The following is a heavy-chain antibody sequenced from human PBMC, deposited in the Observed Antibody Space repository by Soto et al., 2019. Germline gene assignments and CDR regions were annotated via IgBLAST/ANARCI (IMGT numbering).Heavy chain of an antibody. J-gene: IGHJ4*02. CDR2: IYYSGST. CDR3: ASGEMATTTVKSFDY. V-gene: IGHV4-39*07. Sequence: PSETLSLTCPVSGGSISSSSYFWGWIRQPPGKGLEWIGSIYYSGSTYYNPSLKSRVTISVDTSKNQFSLKLNSVTAADTAVYYCASGEMATTTVKSFDYWGQGTLVTVSS. D-gene: IGHD5-12*01. CDR1: GGSISSSSYF.